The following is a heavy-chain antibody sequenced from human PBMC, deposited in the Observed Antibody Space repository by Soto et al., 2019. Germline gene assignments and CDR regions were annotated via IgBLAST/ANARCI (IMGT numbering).Heavy chain of an antibody. CDR1: GGTFSSYA. Sequence: QVQLVQSGAEVKKPGSSVKVSCKASGGTFSSYAISWVRQAPGQGLEWMGGIIPIFGTANYAQKFQGRVTITADESTSTAYMELSSLRSEDTAVYYCARGWVRTVTNPIYFQHWGQGTLVTVSS. J-gene: IGHJ1*01. D-gene: IGHD4-17*01. CDR2: IIPIFGTA. V-gene: IGHV1-69*01. CDR3: ARGWVRTVTNPIYFQH.